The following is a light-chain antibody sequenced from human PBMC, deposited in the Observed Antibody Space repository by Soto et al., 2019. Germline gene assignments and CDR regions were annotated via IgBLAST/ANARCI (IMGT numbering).Light chain of an antibody. V-gene: IGLV2-11*01. CDR1: SSDVVAYNY. CDR3: CSYAGRYTYV. CDR2: DVI. J-gene: IGLJ1*01. Sequence: QSALTQPRSVSGSPGQSVTISCTGTSSDVVAYNYVSWYQQHPGKAPKLMIYDVIKRPSGVPDRFSGSKSGSTASLTISGLQAEDEADYFCCSYAGRYTYVFGTGTKVTVL.